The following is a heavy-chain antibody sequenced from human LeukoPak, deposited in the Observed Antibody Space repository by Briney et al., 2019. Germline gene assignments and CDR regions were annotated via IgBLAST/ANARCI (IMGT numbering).Heavy chain of an antibody. J-gene: IGHJ4*02. Sequence: ASVKVSCKASGYTFTSYGISWVRQAPGQGLEWMGWISAYNGNTNYAQKLQGRVTMTTDTSTSTAYMELRSLRSDDTAVYYCARDLSGWSIGAGIFDYWGQGTLVTVSS. V-gene: IGHV1-18*01. CDR3: ARDLSGWSIGAGIFDY. CDR2: ISAYNGNT. CDR1: GYTFTSYG. D-gene: IGHD6-19*01.